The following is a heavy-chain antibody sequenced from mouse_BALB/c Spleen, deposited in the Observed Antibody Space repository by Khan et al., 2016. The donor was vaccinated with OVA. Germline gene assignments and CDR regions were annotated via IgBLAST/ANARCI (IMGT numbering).Heavy chain of an antibody. D-gene: IGHD2-3*01. Sequence: QIQLVQSVAELAKPGASVKMSCKASGYTFTTYWMHWVKQRPGQGLEWIGYINPTSGYTDYNEKFKDRATLSADKSSSTAYMQLSSLTSEDSAVYDSTCDGFDYWGQGTTLTVSA. CDR1: GYTFTTYW. CDR2: INPTSGYT. V-gene: IGHV1-7*01. J-gene: IGHJ2*01. CDR3: TCDGFDY.